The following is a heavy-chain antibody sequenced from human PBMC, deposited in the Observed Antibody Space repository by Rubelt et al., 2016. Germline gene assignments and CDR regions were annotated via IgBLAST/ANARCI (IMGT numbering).Heavy chain of an antibody. D-gene: IGHD2-8*01. Sequence: QVQLQESGPGLVKPSQTLSLTCTVSGGSISSGGYYWSWIRQHPGKGLEWIGYIYYSGSTYYNPSLKRRVTISVDTSKNQFSLKLSSVTAADTAVYYCARGYCTNGVCYGGDYWGQGTLVTVSS. CDR3: ARGYCTNGVCYGGDY. CDR2: IYYSGST. CDR1: GGSISSGGYY. V-gene: IGHV4-31*03. J-gene: IGHJ4*02.